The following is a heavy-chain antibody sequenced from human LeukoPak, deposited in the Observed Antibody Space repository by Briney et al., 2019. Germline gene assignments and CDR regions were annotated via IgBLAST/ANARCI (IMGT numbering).Heavy chain of an antibody. J-gene: IGHJ4*02. CDR1: GFTFSAYG. CDR3: AKRSVGYDFWSGVDY. CDR2: ISYDGNYR. D-gene: IGHD3-3*01. Sequence: GKSLRLSCAASGFTFSAYGIHWVRQAPGKGLEWVAVISYDGNYRNYADSVKGRFTISRDNSKSALYLQMNSLRAEDTAVYYCAKRSVGYDFWSGVDYWGQGTLVTVSS. V-gene: IGHV3-30*18.